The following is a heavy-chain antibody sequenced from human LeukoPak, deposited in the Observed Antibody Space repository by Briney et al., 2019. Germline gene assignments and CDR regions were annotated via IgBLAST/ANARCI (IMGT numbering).Heavy chain of an antibody. Sequence: GGSLRLSCAASGFTFSSYEMNWVHQAPGKGLGWVSYISSSGSTIYYADSVKGRFTISRDNAKNSLCLQMNSLRAEDTAVYYCARDCPDIVVVPAARPDAFDIWGQGTMVTVSS. V-gene: IGHV3-48*03. J-gene: IGHJ3*02. D-gene: IGHD2-2*01. CDR3: ARDCPDIVVVPAARPDAFDI. CDR1: GFTFSSYE. CDR2: ISSSGSTI.